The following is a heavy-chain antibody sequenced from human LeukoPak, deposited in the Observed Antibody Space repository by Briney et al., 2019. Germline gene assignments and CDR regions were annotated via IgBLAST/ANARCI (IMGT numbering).Heavy chain of an antibody. CDR3: ASQKWDSPDCSGGSCYVFDY. CDR2: IYTSGST. CDR1: GGSISSYY. Sequence: PSETLSLTCTVSGGSISSYYWSWIRQPAGKGLEWIGHIYTSGSTNYNPSLKSRVTISVDTSKNQFSLKLSSVTAADTAVYYCASQKWDSPDCSGGSCYVFDYWGQGTLVTVSS. J-gene: IGHJ4*02. D-gene: IGHD2-15*01. V-gene: IGHV4-4*07.